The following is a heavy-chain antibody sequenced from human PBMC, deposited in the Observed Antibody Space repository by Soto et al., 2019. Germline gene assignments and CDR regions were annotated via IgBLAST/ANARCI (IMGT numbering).Heavy chain of an antibody. V-gene: IGHV1-46*01. D-gene: IGHD3-3*01. Sequence: ASVKVSCKASGYTFTTYYIHWVRQAPGQGLEWMGMINPSGGSTSYAQKFQGRVTMIRDSSTSTVYMELNSLRSEDTAVYYCARDQLVTIFGVAPYVMGVWGQGSTVTVSS. CDR2: INPSGGST. CDR3: ARDQLVTIFGVAPYVMGV. J-gene: IGHJ6*02. CDR1: GYTFTTYY.